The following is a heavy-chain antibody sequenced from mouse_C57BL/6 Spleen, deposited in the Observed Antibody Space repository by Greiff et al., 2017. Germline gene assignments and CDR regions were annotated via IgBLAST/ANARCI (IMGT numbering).Heavy chain of an antibody. CDR1: GYAFSSSW. D-gene: IGHD1-1*01. Sequence: LVESGPELVKPGASVKISCKASGYAFSSSWMNWVKQRPGKGLEWIGRIYPGDGDTNYNGKFKGKATLTADKSSSTAYMQLSSLTSEDSAVYFCARRGITTVVTYFDYWGQGTTLTVSS. V-gene: IGHV1-82*01. J-gene: IGHJ2*01. CDR3: ARRGITTVVTYFDY. CDR2: IYPGDGDT.